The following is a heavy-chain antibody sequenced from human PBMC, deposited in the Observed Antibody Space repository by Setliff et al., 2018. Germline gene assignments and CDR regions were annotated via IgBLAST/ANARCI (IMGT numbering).Heavy chain of an antibody. J-gene: IGHJ3*02. CDR3: ARYGDNYYDSSGYYLNHAFDI. CDR1: GGTFSSYA. D-gene: IGHD3-22*01. Sequence: GASVKVSCKASGGTFSSYAISWVRQAPGQGLEWMGGIIPIFGTANYAQKFQGRVTITADESTSTAYMELSSLRSEDTAVYYCARYGDNYYDSSGYYLNHAFDIWGQGTMVTVSS. V-gene: IGHV1-69*13. CDR2: IIPIFGTA.